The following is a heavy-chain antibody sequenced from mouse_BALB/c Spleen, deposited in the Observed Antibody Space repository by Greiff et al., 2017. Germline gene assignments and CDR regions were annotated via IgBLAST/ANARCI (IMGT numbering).Heavy chain of an antibody. CDR2: ISSGSSTI. Sequence: EVKLVESGGGLVQPGGSRKLSCAASGFTFSSFGMHWVRQAPEKGLEWVAYISSGSSTIYYADTVKGRFTISRDNPKNTLFLQMTSLRSEDTAMYYCALYGSSYENAMDYWGQGTSVTVSS. J-gene: IGHJ4*01. D-gene: IGHD1-1*01. V-gene: IGHV5-17*02. CDR3: ALYGSSYENAMDY. CDR1: GFTFSSFG.